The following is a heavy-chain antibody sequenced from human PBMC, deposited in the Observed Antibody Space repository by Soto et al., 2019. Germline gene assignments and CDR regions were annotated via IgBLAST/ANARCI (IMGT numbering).Heavy chain of an antibody. Sequence: SVKVSCKASGGTFSSYTISWVRQAPGQGLEWMGRIIPILGIANYAQKFQGRVTITADKSTSTAYMELSSLRSEDTAVYYCARAYSYGFGGASDTWGQGILVTVS. CDR3: ARAYSYGFGGASDT. J-gene: IGHJ3*02. D-gene: IGHD5-18*01. CDR2: IIPILGIA. CDR1: GGTFSSYT. V-gene: IGHV1-69*02.